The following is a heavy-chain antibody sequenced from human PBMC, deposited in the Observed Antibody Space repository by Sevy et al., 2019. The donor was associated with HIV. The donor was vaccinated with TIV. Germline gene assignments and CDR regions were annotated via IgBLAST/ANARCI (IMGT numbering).Heavy chain of an antibody. Sequence: SETLSLTCTVSGGSINGYYWSWIRQPPGKGLEYIGYIYSSGSNNYNASLRSRVTISVDTSKNQFSLKMRSVTTADTAVYYCARDGLAGSLGYWGQGIQVTVSS. D-gene: IGHD3-10*01. CDR3: ARDGLAGSLGY. J-gene: IGHJ4*02. V-gene: IGHV4-59*01. CDR1: GGSINGYY. CDR2: IYSSGSN.